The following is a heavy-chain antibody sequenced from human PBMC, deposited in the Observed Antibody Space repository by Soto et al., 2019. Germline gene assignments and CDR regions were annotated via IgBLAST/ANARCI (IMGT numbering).Heavy chain of an antibody. Sequence: SETLSLTCTVSGDSMSSSNWWNWVRQPPGKGLEWIGEAHHSGRTNYNPSLKSRVTISVDTSKNQLSLKLSSVTAADTAVYYCAGASTWHPGAFDIWGQGTTVTVSS. CDR2: AHHSGRT. CDR1: GDSMSSSNW. D-gene: IGHD5-12*01. V-gene: IGHV4-4*02. CDR3: AGASTWHPGAFDI. J-gene: IGHJ3*02.